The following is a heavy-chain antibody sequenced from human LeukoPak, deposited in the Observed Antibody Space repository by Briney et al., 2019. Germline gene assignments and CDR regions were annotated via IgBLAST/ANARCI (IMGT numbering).Heavy chain of an antibody. J-gene: IGHJ2*01. CDR3: AREAAWGNWYFDH. V-gene: IGHV4-39*07. D-gene: IGHD3-16*01. CDR2: IYYSGST. CDR1: GGSISNSGYF. Sequence: SETLSLTCTVSGGSISNSGYFWGWIRQPPGKGLEWVGTIYYSGSTYYNSSLKSRVTISVDTSKNQFSLKLSSVTAADTAVYYCAREAAWGNWYFDHWDRGTLVTVSS.